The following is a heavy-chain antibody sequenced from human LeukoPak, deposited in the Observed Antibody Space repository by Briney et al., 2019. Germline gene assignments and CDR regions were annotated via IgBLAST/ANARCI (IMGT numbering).Heavy chain of an antibody. CDR1: GGSISSYY. D-gene: IGHD2-15*01. CDR3: ARGIVVVVAANYYYYYYMDV. CDR2: IYYSGST. Sequence: SETLSLTCTVSGGSISSYYWSWIRQPPGKGLEWIGYIYYSGSTNYNPSLKSRVTISEDTSKNQFSLKLSSVTAADTAVYYCARGIVVVVAANYYYYYYMDVWGKGTTVTVSS. J-gene: IGHJ6*03. V-gene: IGHV4-59*12.